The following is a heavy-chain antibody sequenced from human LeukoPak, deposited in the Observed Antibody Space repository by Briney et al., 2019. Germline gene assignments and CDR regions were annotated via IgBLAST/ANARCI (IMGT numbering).Heavy chain of an antibody. V-gene: IGHV1-46*01. CDR1: GYTFTSYY. Sequence: ASVKVSCEASGYTFTSYYMHWVRQAPGQGLEWMGIIDPSGGSTSYAQKFQGRVTVTRDTSTSTVYMELSSLRSEDTAVYYCARVPGVNMYYFDYWGQGTLVTVSS. D-gene: IGHD1/OR15-1a*01. J-gene: IGHJ4*02. CDR2: IDPSGGST. CDR3: ARVPGVNMYYFDY.